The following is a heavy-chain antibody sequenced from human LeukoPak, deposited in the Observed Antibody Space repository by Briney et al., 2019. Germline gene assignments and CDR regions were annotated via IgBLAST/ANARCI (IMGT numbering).Heavy chain of an antibody. V-gene: IGHV4-59*01. CDR3: AREEFEKGYDSSGYYLFDY. J-gene: IGHJ4*02. D-gene: IGHD3-22*01. CDR1: GSISSYY. Sequence: SETLSLTCTVSGSISSYYWSWIRQPPGKGLEWIGYIYYSGSTNYNPSLKSRVTISVDTSKNQFSLKLSSVTAADTAVYYCAREEFEKGYDSSGYYLFDYWGQGTLVTVSS. CDR2: IYYSGST.